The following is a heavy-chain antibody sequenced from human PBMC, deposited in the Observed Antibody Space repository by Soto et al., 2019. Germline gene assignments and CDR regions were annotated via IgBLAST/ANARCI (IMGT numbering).Heavy chain of an antibody. Sequence: QGQLVQSGGEVKKPGASVKVSCKAAGYIFSNYGITWVRQAPGQGLEWMGWISAYNGNTNYAQKLQGRVTMTTDTSTSTVYLELRSLRSDDTGVFYCARDRDAEYSCPWRFDSWGQGTLVTVSS. D-gene: IGHD6-6*01. CDR2: ISAYNGNT. J-gene: IGHJ5*01. CDR3: ARDRDAEYSCPWRFDS. CDR1: GYIFSNYG. V-gene: IGHV1-18*01.